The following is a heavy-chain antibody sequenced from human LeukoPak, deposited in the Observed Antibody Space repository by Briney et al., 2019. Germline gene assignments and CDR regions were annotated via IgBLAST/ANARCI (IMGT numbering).Heavy chain of an antibody. CDR3: ARDHEVGATNLFDY. J-gene: IGHJ4*02. D-gene: IGHD1-26*01. V-gene: IGHV1-2*02. Sequence: ASVKVSCKASGYTFTGYYMHWVRQAPGQGLEWMGWINPNSGGTNYAQKFQGRVTMTRDTSISTAYMELSRLRSDDTAVYYCARDHEVGATNLFDYWGQGTLVTVSS. CDR2: INPNSGGT. CDR1: GYTFTGYY.